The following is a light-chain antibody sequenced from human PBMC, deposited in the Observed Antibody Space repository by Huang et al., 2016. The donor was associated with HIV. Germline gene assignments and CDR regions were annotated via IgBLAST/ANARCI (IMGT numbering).Light chain of an antibody. J-gene: IGKJ4*01. Sequence: AIQLTQSPSSLSASVGVRVTITCRASQDISSGLAWFQQKPGKPLKLLIYGASTLEGGVPSRFSGSGSETYFSLTISSLQPEDSATYYCQQFNNFPRTFGGGTRVEIK. CDR3: QQFNNFPRT. CDR2: GAS. V-gene: IGKV1D-13*01. CDR1: QDISSG.